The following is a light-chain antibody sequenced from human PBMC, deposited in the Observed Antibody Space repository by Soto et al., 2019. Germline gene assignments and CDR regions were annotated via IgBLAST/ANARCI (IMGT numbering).Light chain of an antibody. Sequence: EIVLTQSPGTLSLSPGERATLSCRASQSVSSSHLAWYQQKPGQAPRLLIYGASCRATGIPDRFSGSGSGTDLTLTISRLEPEDFSVYYCQQYGSSPPIIFGQGTRLEIK. J-gene: IGKJ5*01. V-gene: IGKV3-20*01. CDR1: QSVSSSH. CDR3: QQYGSSPPII. CDR2: GAS.